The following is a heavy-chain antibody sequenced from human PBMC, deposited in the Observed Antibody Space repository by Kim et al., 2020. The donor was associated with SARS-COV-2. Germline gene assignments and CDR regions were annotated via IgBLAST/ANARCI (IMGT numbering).Heavy chain of an antibody. CDR2: INQAGSDK. D-gene: IGHD6-13*01. J-gene: IGHJ4*02. CDR1: GFTFKTHW. Sequence: GGSLRLSCAASGFTFKTHWMSWVRQAPGKGLEWVANINQAGSDKYYVDSVRGRFTISRDNAENSLYLEMNSLRSEDTALYYCANFAQQQLAPQQELDCWGQGTLVTVSS. CDR3: ANFAQQQLAPQQELDC. V-gene: IGHV3-7*01.